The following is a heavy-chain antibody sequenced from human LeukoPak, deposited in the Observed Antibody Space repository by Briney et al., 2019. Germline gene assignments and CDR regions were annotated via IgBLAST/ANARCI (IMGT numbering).Heavy chain of an antibody. CDR2: ISAYNGNT. CDR3: ARGGLYDILTGPDAFDI. D-gene: IGHD3-9*01. V-gene: IGHV1-18*01. CDR1: GYTFTSYG. Sequence: ASVKVSCKASGYTFTSYGLSWVRQAPGQGLEWMGWISAYNGNTNYAQKLQGRVTMTTDTSTSTAYMELRSLRSDDTAVYYCARGGLYDILTGPDAFDIWGQGTMATVSS. J-gene: IGHJ3*02.